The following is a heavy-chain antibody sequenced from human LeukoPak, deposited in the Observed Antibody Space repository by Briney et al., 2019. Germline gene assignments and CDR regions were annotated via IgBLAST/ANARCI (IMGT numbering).Heavy chain of an antibody. CDR3: AGESTRERPGC. CDR1: GFTLNDYW. D-gene: IGHD1-1*01. J-gene: IGHJ4*02. V-gene: IGHV3-7*01. Sequence: GGSLRLSCAASGFTLNDYWMSWVRQAPGKGLEWVANINQDGSDENYVDSVKGRFTILRDGAKNSLYLQMSSLRAEDTAVYYCAGESTRERPGCWGQGTLVTVSS. CDR2: INQDGSDE.